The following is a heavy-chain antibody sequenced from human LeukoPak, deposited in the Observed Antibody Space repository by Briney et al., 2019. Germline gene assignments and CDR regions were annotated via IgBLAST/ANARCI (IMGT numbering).Heavy chain of an antibody. J-gene: IGHJ5*02. V-gene: IGHV4-38-2*02. Sequence: SETLSLTCTVSGYSISSGYYWGWIRQPPGKGLEWIGSIYHSGSTYYNPSLKSRVTISVDTSKNQFSLKLSSVTAADTAVYYCARNDFWSGYYLLNWFDPWGQGTLVTVSS. CDR3: ARNDFWSGYYLLNWFDP. D-gene: IGHD3-3*01. CDR2: IYHSGST. CDR1: GYSISSGYY.